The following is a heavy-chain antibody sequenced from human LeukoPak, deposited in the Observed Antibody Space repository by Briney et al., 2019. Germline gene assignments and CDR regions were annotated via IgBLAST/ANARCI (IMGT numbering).Heavy chain of an antibody. J-gene: IGHJ4*02. V-gene: IGHV3-7*01. CDR1: GFTFSNYW. D-gene: IGHD1-14*01. CDR2: INHDGSAK. CDR3: TRDNNRKDDY. Sequence: GGSLRLSCAASGFTFSNYWMSWVRQAPGKGLECVANINHDGSAKYYMDSVKGRFTISRDDAKNSLYLQINSLRAEDTAVYYYTRDNNRKDDYWGQGTLVTVSS.